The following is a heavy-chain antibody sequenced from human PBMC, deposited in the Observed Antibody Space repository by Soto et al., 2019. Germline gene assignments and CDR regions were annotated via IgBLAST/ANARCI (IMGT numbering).Heavy chain of an antibody. V-gene: IGHV3-23*01. CDR2: ISGSGGST. CDR3: AKDGNPIPYLTGYYRLGWFDP. Sequence: LILSCAASGFTFSSYAMRWVRQAPGKGLECVSAISGSGGSTYYADSVKGRFTISRDNSKNTLYLQMNSLRAEDTAVCYCAKDGNPIPYLTGYYRLGWFDPWGQGTLVTVSS. J-gene: IGHJ5*02. CDR1: GFTFSSYA. D-gene: IGHD3-9*01.